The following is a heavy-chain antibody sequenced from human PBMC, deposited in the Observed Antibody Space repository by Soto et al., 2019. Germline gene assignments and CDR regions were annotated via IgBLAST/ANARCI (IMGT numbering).Heavy chain of an antibody. CDR1: GYTFTSYG. CDR3: ARDLSCSGGSCYFGWFDP. J-gene: IGHJ5*02. Sequence: QVQLVQSGAEVKQPGASVKVSCKASGYTFTSYGISWVRQAPGQGLEWMGWISAYNGNTNYAQKLQGRVTMTTDTSTSTAYMELRSLRSDDTAVYYCARDLSCSGGSCYFGWFDPWGQGTLVTVSS. CDR2: ISAYNGNT. D-gene: IGHD2-15*01. V-gene: IGHV1-18*01.